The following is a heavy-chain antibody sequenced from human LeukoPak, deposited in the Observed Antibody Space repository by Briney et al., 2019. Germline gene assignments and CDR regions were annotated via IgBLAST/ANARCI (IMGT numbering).Heavy chain of an antibody. J-gene: IGHJ4*02. Sequence: GGSLRLSCAASGFTFSSYAVSWVRQAPGKGLEWVSAISGSGGSTYYADSVKGRFTISGDNSKNTLYLQMNSLRAEDTAVYYCAKGTIAAAGTLDYWGQGTLVTVSS. CDR2: ISGSGGST. CDR3: AKGTIAAAGTLDY. CDR1: GFTFSSYA. D-gene: IGHD6-13*01. V-gene: IGHV3-23*01.